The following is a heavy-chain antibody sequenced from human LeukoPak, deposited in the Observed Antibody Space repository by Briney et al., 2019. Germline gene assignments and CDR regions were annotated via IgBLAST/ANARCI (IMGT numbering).Heavy chain of an antibody. D-gene: IGHD3-10*01. CDR1: GGTLSRYA. Sequence: ASVKVFCKASGGTLSRYAISWVRQAPGQGLEWMGGIIPIFGTANYAQKFQGRVTITADESTSTAYMELSSLRSEDTAVYYCARAYHPGGITDAFDIWGQGTMVTVSS. V-gene: IGHV1-69*13. CDR2: IIPIFGTA. J-gene: IGHJ3*02. CDR3: ARAYHPGGITDAFDI.